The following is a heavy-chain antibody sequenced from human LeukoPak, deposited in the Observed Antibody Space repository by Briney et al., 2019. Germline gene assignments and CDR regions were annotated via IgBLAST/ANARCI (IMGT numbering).Heavy chain of an antibody. Sequence: GASVKVSCKASGGTFSSYAISWVRQAPGQGLEWMGSIIPILGIANYAQKFEGRVTITADKSTSTAYMELSSLRSEDTAVYYCAREPPLRYFDWSHGMDVWGQGTTVTVSS. CDR2: IIPILGIA. D-gene: IGHD3-9*01. V-gene: IGHV1-69*04. CDR3: AREPPLRYFDWSHGMDV. CDR1: GGTFSSYA. J-gene: IGHJ6*02.